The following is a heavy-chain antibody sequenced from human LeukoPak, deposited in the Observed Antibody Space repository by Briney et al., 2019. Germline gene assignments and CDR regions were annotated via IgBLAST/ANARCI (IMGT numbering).Heavy chain of an antibody. CDR1: GGTFSSYA. CDR3: SKDLYGMDV. Sequence: GASVKVSCKASGGTFSSYAISWVRQAPGQGLEWMGGIISDFNITHYPQKFQGRVTITADDSTSTAYTELSSLRFEDTAVYYCSKDLYGMDVWGKGTTVTVSS. CDR2: IISDFNIT. V-gene: IGHV1-69*01. J-gene: IGHJ6*04.